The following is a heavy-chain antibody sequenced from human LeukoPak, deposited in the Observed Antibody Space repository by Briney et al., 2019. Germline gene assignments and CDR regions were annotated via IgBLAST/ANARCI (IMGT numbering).Heavy chain of an antibody. CDR1: GGSISSYY. V-gene: IGHV4-59*12. Sequence: SETLSLTCTVSGGSISSYYWSWVRQPPGKGLEWIGYIYYSGSTNYNPSLKSRVTISVDTSKNQFSLKLSSVTAADTAVYYCARGLVVVNDAFDIWGQGTMVTVSS. D-gene: IGHD3-22*01. CDR2: IYYSGST. J-gene: IGHJ3*02. CDR3: ARGLVVVNDAFDI.